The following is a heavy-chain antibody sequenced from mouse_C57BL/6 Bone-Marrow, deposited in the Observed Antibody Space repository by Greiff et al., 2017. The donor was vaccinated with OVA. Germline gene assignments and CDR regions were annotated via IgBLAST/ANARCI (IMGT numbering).Heavy chain of an antibody. J-gene: IGHJ4*01. V-gene: IGHV5-9-1*02. CDR2: ISSGGDYI. CDR1: GFTFSSYA. Sequence: EVMLVESGEGLVKPGGSLKLSCAASGFTFSSYAMSWVRQTPEKRLEWVAYISSGGDYIYYADTVKGRFTISRDNARNTLYLQMSSLKSEDTAMYYCTRVYYYDYDGENAMDYWGQGTSVTVSS. CDR3: TRVYYYDYDGENAMDY. D-gene: IGHD2-4*01.